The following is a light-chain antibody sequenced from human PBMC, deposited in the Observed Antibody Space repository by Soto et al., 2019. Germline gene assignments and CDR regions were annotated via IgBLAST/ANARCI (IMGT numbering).Light chain of an antibody. CDR3: GTWDSSLSACV. CDR2: DNN. CDR1: SSNIGNNY. J-gene: IGLJ2*01. V-gene: IGLV1-51*01. Sequence: QSVLTQPPSASAAPGQKVTISCSGSSSNIGNNYVSWYQQLPGTAPKLLIYDNNKRPSGIPDRFSGSKSGTSATLGITGLQTGDEADYYCGTWDSSLSACVFGGGTKLTVL.